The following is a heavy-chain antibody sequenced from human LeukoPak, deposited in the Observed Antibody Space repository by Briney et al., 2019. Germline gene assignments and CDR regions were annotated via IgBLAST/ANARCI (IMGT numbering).Heavy chain of an antibody. D-gene: IGHD2-2*01. V-gene: IGHV3-11*04. J-gene: IGHJ4*02. CDR2: ISSSGSTI. CDR3: ASRGIVVVPAAEARYFDY. CDR1: GFTFSDYY. Sequence: GGSLRLSCAASGFTFSDYYMSWIRQAPGRGLEWVSYISSSGSTIYYADSVKGRFTISWDNAKNSLYLEMTSLRAEDTAVYYCASRGIVVVPAAEARYFDYWGQGTLVTVSS.